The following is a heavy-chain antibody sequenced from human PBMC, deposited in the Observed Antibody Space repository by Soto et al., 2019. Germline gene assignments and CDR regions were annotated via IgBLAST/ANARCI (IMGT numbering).Heavy chain of an antibody. CDR1: VGTFSTYG. J-gene: IGHJ4*02. CDR2: IIPVFAST. D-gene: IGHD1-1*01. CDR3: ATAGFRGTAIQRFEH. Sequence: QVHLVQSGAEVKKPASSVKVSCQASVGTFSTYGITWVRQAPGHGLEGMRAIIPVFASTSSAPLFRGRLSIGAGEVSSTAYMELSGLTSEDTAIYYCATAGFRGTAIQRFEHWGQGTLVTVS. V-gene: IGHV1-69*01.